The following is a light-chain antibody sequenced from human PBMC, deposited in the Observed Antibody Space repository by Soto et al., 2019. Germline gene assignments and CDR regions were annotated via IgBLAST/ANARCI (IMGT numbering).Light chain of an antibody. CDR3: SSYTSRNTVI. CDR1: SSDIGGYIL. Sequence: QSALTQPASVSGSPGQSITISCTGTSSDIGGYILVSWYQQEPGKAPKLMIYEVSNRPSGVSFRFSGSKAANTASLTISGLQAEDEAHYYCSSYTSRNTVIFGGGTKLTVL. CDR2: EVS. V-gene: IGLV2-14*02. J-gene: IGLJ2*01.